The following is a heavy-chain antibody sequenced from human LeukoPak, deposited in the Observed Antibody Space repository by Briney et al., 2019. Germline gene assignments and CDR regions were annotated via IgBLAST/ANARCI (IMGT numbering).Heavy chain of an antibody. D-gene: IGHD3-10*01. V-gene: IGHV5-51*01. CDR1: GYSFSTYW. CDR3: ARLSDGSGSRPLMW. J-gene: IGHJ4*02. CDR2: IYPGDSDT. Sequence: GESLKISCKTSGYSFSTYWIGWVRQMPGKGLEWMGIIYPGDSDTRYSPSFQGQDTISADKSISTAYLQWSSLKASDTAMYYCARLSDGSGSRPLMWWGQGTLVTVSS.